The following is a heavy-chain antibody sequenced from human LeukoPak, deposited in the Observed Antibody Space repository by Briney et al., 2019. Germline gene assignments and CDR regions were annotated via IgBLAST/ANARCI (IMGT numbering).Heavy chain of an antibody. Sequence: SETLSLTRTVSGGSISSSSYYWGWIRQPPGKGLEWIGSIYYSGSTYYNPSLKSRVTISVDTSKNQFSLKLSSVTAADTAVYYCASSSWDERNFQHWGQGTLVTVSS. D-gene: IGHD6-13*01. CDR2: IYYSGST. J-gene: IGHJ1*01. CDR3: ASSSWDERNFQH. V-gene: IGHV4-39*01. CDR1: GGSISSSSYY.